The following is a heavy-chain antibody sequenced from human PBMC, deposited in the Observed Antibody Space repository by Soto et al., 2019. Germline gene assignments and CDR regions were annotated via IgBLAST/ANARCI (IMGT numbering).Heavy chain of an antibody. CDR3: ARDYSSYGPFDY. CDR2: ISSSSSTI. D-gene: IGHD5-18*01. CDR1: GFTFSTYS. V-gene: IGHV3-48*01. Sequence: SLRLSCAASGFTFSTYSMNWVRQAPGKGLEWVSYISSSSSTIFYTDSVKGRFTVSRDNAKNSLYLQMNSLRAEDTAVYYCARDYSSYGPFDYWGQGTLVTVSS. J-gene: IGHJ4*02.